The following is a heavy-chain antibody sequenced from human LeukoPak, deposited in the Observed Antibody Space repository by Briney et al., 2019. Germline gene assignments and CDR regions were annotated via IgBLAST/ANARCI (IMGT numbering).Heavy chain of an antibody. V-gene: IGHV4-39*01. J-gene: IGHJ6*03. Sequence: SETLSLTCTVSGGSISSSHYYWGWIRQSPGKGLEWIGTMYYSGTTYYNPSLESRVTISEDTSKNHFSLTLRSVTAADTAVYYCARQISDYYYYYIDVWGKGTTVTVSS. D-gene: IGHD3-10*01. CDR1: GGSISSSHYY. CDR3: ARQISDYYYYYIDV. CDR2: MYYSGTT.